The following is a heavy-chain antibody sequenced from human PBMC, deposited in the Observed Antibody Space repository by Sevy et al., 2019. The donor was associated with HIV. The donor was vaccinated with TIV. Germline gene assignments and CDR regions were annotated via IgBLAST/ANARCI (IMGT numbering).Heavy chain of an antibody. J-gene: IGHJ6*02. V-gene: IGHV3-21*01. CDR1: GFTFSSYS. D-gene: IGHD3-10*01. CDR3: ARDLKIRDYYGSGTPSHGMDV. Sequence: GGSLRLSCAASGFTFSSYSMNWVRQAPGKGLEWVSSISSSSSYIYYADSGKGRFTISRDNAKNSLYLQMNSLRAEDTAVYYCARDLKIRDYYGSGTPSHGMDVWGQGTTVTVSS. CDR2: ISSSSSYI.